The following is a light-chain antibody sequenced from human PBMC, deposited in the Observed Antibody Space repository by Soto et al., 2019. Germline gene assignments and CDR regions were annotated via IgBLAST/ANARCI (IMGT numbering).Light chain of an antibody. CDR2: QDS. V-gene: IGLV3-1*01. J-gene: IGLJ1*01. Sequence: SYELTQPPSVSVSPGQTASITCSGDKLGDKYACWYQQKPGQSPVLVIYQDSKRPSGIPERFSGSNSGNTATLTISGTQAMDEADYYCQAWDSSTYYVFGTGTMLTVL. CDR3: QAWDSSTYYV. CDR1: KLGDKY.